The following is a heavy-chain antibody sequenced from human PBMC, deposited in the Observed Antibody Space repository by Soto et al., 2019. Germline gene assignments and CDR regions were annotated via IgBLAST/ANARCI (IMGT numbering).Heavy chain of an antibody. D-gene: IGHD3-10*01. Sequence: QVQLVESGGGVVQPGGSLRLSCAASAFTFSRHGMYWVRQAPGKGLQWVGVIWSDGSNQRYAESVKGRFTISRDNSKNTPYMQMNSLRAEDTAVYYCARERTFGENNHNYMDVWGTGITVTVAS. CDR2: IWSDGSNQ. CDR1: AFTFSRHG. J-gene: IGHJ6*03. CDR3: ARERTFGENNHNYMDV. V-gene: IGHV3-33*07.